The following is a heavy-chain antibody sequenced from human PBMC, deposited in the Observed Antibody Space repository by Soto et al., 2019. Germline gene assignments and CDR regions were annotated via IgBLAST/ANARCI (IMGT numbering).Heavy chain of an antibody. V-gene: IGHV3-33*01. D-gene: IGHD6-13*01. CDR2: IWNDGNGY. Sequence: QVQLVESGGGVVQPGTSLRLSCAASGFNFNNYGMHWVRQAPGKGLEWVAVIWNDGNGYYYANSVEGRFTISRDNSKTTLYLQMSSLRAEDTAVYYCARRQISPPTRGAASARGGMDVWGQGTTVTVSS. CDR3: ARRQISPPTRGAASARGGMDV. J-gene: IGHJ6*02. CDR1: GFNFNNYG.